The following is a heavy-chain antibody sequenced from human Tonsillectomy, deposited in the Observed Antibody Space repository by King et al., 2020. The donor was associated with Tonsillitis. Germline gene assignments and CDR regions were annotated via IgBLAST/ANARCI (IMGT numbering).Heavy chain of an antibody. D-gene: IGHD4-17*01. Sequence: VQLVESGGGVVQPGRSLRLSCAASGFTFSSYAMHWVRQATGKGLEWVAVISYDGSNKYYADSVKGRFTISRDNSKNTLYLQMNSLRAEDTAVYYCARDMGVGDYSAFDIWGQGTMVTVSS. CDR3: ARDMGVGDYSAFDI. J-gene: IGHJ3*02. CDR1: GFTFSSYA. CDR2: ISYDGSNK. V-gene: IGHV3-30*01.